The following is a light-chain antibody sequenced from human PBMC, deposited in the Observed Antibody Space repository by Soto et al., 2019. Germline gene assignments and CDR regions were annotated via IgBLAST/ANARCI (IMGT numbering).Light chain of an antibody. CDR1: QGISSY. Sequence: DIHLTQSPSSLSASVGYRVTITCGVSQGISSYLNWYRQKPGKVPKLLIYSASNLQSGVPSRFSGSGSGTDFTFTISSLQPEDIETYYCQQYDNLPLSFGPGTKVDIK. V-gene: IGKV1-33*01. CDR3: QQYDNLPLS. J-gene: IGKJ3*01. CDR2: SAS.